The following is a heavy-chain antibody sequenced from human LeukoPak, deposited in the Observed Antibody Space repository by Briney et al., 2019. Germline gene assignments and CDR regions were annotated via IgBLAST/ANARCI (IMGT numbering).Heavy chain of an antibody. CDR1: GGSFSGYY. V-gene: IGHV4-34*01. CDR3: AGRSRSSGWDY. Sequence: SETLSLTCAVYGGSFSGYYWSWIRQPPGKGLEWIGEINHSGSTNYNPSLKSRVTISVDTSKNQFSLKLSSVTAADTAVYYRAGRSRSSGWDYWGQGTLVTASS. J-gene: IGHJ4*02. D-gene: IGHD6-19*01. CDR2: INHSGST.